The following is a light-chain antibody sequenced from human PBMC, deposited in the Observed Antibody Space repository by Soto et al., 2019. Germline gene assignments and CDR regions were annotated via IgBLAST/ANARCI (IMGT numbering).Light chain of an antibody. CDR1: QSVSNNF. CDR2: EAS. J-gene: IGKJ2*01. V-gene: IGKV3-20*01. CDR3: LQYGSSPRT. Sequence: EIVLTQSPGTLSLSPGERATVSRRTSQSVSNNFLAWYRQSPGQAPRLLIYEASKRPGGIPDRFRGSGSGTDFALTISRLEPEDFAVYYCLQYGSSPRTFGQGTKVEIK.